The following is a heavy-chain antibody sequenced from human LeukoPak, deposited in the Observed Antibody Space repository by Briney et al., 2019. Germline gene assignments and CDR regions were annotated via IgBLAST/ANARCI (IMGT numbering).Heavy chain of an antibody. CDR3: AKAPYGDYTLDFDY. CDR1: GFTVSSNY. Sequence: GGSLRLSCAASGFTVSSNYMSWVRQAPGKGLEWVSVIYSGGSTYYADSVKGRFTISRDNSKNALYLQMNSLRGDDTAVYYCAKAPYGDYTLDFDYWGLGTLVTVSS. CDR2: IYSGGST. D-gene: IGHD4-17*01. V-gene: IGHV3-53*05. J-gene: IGHJ4*02.